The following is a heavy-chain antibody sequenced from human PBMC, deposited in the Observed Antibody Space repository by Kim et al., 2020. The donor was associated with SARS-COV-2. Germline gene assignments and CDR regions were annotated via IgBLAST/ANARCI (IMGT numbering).Heavy chain of an antibody. CDR3: ASFHFLDWSPAWVFDY. Sequence: SETLSLTCIVSGGSISSDNYYWGWIRQPPGKGLEWIGSIHYSGSTKYKSSLKGRVTISVDTSKNQFSLNLSSVTAADTAVYYCASFHFLDWSPAWVFDYWGQGTLVTVSS. J-gene: IGHJ4*02. CDR1: GGSISSDNYY. V-gene: IGHV4-39*01. D-gene: IGHD3-3*01. CDR2: IHYSGST.